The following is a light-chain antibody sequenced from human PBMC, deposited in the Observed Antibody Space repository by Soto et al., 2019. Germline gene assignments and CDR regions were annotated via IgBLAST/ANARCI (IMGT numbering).Light chain of an antibody. J-gene: IGLJ2*01. CDR2: STD. CDR1: TGTVTSGHY. CDR3: LLYYGGAVV. V-gene: IGLV7-43*01. Sequence: QTVVTQEPSLTVSPGGTVTLTCASSTGTVTSGHYPNWLQQKPGQAPRALIYSTDTRHSWTPARFSGSLLGGKAALTLSGVQPEDEADYYCLLYYGGAVVFGVGTTLTVL.